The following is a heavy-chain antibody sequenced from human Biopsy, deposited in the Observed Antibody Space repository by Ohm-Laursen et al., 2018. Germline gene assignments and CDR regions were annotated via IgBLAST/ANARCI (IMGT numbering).Heavy chain of an antibody. CDR1: GDSFTSYV. J-gene: IGHJ5*02. D-gene: IGHD1-26*01. V-gene: IGHV1-69*10. Sequence: SVKVSCKASGDSFTSYVIGWVRQAPGQGLEWMGGIIPIPNVATYAQKFQGRITITADESTSTAYMELSSLTSDDTAVYFCARGEGSSWFDPWGHGTLVTVSS. CDR3: ARGEGSSWFDP. CDR2: IIPIPNVA.